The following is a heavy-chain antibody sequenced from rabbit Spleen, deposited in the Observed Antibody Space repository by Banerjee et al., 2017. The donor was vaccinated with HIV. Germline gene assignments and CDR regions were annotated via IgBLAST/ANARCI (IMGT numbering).Heavy chain of an antibody. Sequence: QEQLVESGGGLVRPEGSLKLSCTASGFSFSNKAVMCWVRQAPGKGLQWIACINAVTGKAVYATWAKGRFTISKTSSTTVTLQMTSLTAADTATYFCGRSYVGKAITSLNLWGPGTLVTVS. CDR2: INAVTGKA. CDR1: GFSFSNKAV. J-gene: IGHJ4*01. D-gene: IGHD4-2*01. V-gene: IGHV1S45*01. CDR3: GRSYVGKAITSLNL.